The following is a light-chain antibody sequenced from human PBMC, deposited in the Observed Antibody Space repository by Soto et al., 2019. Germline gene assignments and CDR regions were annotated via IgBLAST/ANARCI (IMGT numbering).Light chain of an antibody. V-gene: IGKV3-15*01. CDR1: QLFSSN. Sequence: EIVMMPSPATLSVSPGDIVTLFCMASQLFSSNLAWYQHKPGQAPRLLIYGVSTRDTGVPDRFSGSASGTEFTLTISSLQSEDFAVYYCQQYNNWPRTCGQGTRLEIK. CDR2: GVS. J-gene: IGKJ5*01. CDR3: QQYNNWPRT.